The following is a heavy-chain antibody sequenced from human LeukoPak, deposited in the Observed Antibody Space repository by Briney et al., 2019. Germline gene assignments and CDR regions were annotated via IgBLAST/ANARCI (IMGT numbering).Heavy chain of an antibody. CDR3: THSGSYWGPPEG. J-gene: IGHJ4*02. Sequence: TSETLSLTCTVSGGSISSYYWSWIRQPAGKGLEWIGRIYTSVSTNYNPSLKSRVTMSVDTSKNQFSLKLSSVTAADTAVYYCTHSGSYWGPPEGWGQGTLVTVSS. V-gene: IGHV4-4*07. CDR2: IYTSVST. CDR1: GGSISSYY. D-gene: IGHD1-26*01.